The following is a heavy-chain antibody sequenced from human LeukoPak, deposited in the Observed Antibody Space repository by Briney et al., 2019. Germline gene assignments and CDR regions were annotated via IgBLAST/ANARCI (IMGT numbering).Heavy chain of an antibody. D-gene: IGHD2-2*01. V-gene: IGHV1-18*01. CDR3: ARGGSSTTCDY. J-gene: IGHJ4*02. Sequence: ASVNVSCKASGYTFTSCGITWVRQAPGQGLEWMGWISAYNGYTNYAQKLQGRVTMTTDTSTSTAYMELKTLRSDDTAVYFCARGGSSTTCDYWGQGTLVTVSS. CDR1: GYTFTSCG. CDR2: ISAYNGYT.